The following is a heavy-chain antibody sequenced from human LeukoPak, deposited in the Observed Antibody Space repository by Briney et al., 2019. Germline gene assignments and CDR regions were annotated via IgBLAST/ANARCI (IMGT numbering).Heavy chain of an antibody. D-gene: IGHD5-12*01. Sequence: SETLSLTCTVSGGSISSSSYYWGWIRQPPGKGLEWIGSIYYSGSTYYNPSLKSRVTISVDTSKNQFSLKLSSVTAADTAVYYCARIVKASGYEGLWGQGTLVTVSS. V-gene: IGHV4-39*01. CDR2: IYYSGST. CDR3: ARIVKASGYEGL. J-gene: IGHJ4*02. CDR1: GGSISSSSYY.